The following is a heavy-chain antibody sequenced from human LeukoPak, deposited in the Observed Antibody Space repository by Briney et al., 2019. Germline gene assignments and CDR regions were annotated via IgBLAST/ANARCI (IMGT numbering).Heavy chain of an antibody. V-gene: IGHV3-72*01. D-gene: IGHD1-26*01. CDR2: TRNKANSYTT. CDR1: GFTFSDHY. Sequence: GESLRLSCAASGFTFSDHYMGWVRQAPGKGLEWVGRTRNKANSYTTEYAASGTGRFTISRDDSKNSLYLQMNSLKTEATAVYYCARDLGIVGATDYWGQGTLVTVSS. J-gene: IGHJ4*02. CDR3: ARDLGIVGATDY.